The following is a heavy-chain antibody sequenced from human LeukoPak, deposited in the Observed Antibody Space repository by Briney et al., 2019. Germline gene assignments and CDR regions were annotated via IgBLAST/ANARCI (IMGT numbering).Heavy chain of an antibody. CDR1: GGSISSYY. CDR3: ARSKTYYYGSGSQVVDFDY. Sequence: LPLTCTVSGGSISSYYWSWTRQPAGKGLEWIGRIYTSGSTNYNPSLKSRVTMSVDTSKNQFSLKLSSVTAADTAVYYCARSKTYYYGSGSQVVDFDYWGQGTLVTVSS. J-gene: IGHJ4*02. V-gene: IGHV4-4*07. D-gene: IGHD3-10*01. CDR2: IYTSGST.